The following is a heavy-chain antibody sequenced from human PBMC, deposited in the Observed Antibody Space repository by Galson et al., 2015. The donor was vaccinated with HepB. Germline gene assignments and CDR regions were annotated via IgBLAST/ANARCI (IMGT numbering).Heavy chain of an antibody. CDR2: ISGSGGST. D-gene: IGHD3-22*01. Sequence: SLRLACAASGFTFNYHAMNWVRQAPGKGLEWVASISGSGGSTYYADSVKGRFTVSRDNSLDTGDLQMDGLRVDDTAVYYCAKDYLPYYDRWGSYSDLYYFDYWGQGTLVTVSS. CDR1: GFTFNYHA. J-gene: IGHJ4*02. CDR3: AKDYLPYYDRWGSYSDLYYFDY. V-gene: IGHV3-23*01.